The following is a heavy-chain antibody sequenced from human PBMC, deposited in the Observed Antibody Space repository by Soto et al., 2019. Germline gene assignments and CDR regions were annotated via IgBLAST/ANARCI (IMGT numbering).Heavy chain of an antibody. CDR3: AKESLTAAGRHFGY. V-gene: IGHV3-23*01. CDR1: GFTFTTFA. J-gene: IGHJ4*02. D-gene: IGHD6-25*01. CDR2: ISGSGAGT. Sequence: EVQLLESGGGLVQPGGSLRLSCAASGFTFTTFAMNWVRQAPGKGLEWVSAISGSGAGTYFADSVKGRFTISRDNSKSTLYLQMNSLRGEDTAVYYCAKESLTAAGRHFGYWGQGTLVIGSS.